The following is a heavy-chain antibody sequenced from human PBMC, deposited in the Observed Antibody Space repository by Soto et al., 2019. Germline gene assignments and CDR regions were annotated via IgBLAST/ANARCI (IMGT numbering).Heavy chain of an antibody. D-gene: IGHD3-22*01. Sequence: SETLSLTCAVSGYSISNGYYWGWIRQPPGKGLEWIGNIYRSGNTYYNPSLKSRVTISVDTSKNQFSLKLSSVTAADTAVYSCARAYYYEVAGWFDPWGPGTLVTVSS. V-gene: IGHV4-38-2*01. CDR2: IYRSGNT. CDR3: ARAYYYEVAGWFDP. J-gene: IGHJ5*02. CDR1: GYSISNGYY.